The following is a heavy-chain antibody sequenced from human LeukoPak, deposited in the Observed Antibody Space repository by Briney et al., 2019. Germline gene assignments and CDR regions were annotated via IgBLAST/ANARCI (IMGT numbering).Heavy chain of an antibody. J-gene: IGHJ4*02. Sequence: SETLSLTCSVSGGSIGSGRYYWAWIRQPPGKGLEWIGSIYNTWSTSNNPSLKSRVTMSVDTSKNQFSLRLSSVTAADTAVYYCARNITSVIPAGYFDYWGQGTLVTVSS. D-gene: IGHD2-2*01. CDR3: ARNITSVIPAGYFDY. CDR2: IYNTWST. CDR1: GGSIGSGRYY. V-gene: IGHV4-39*01.